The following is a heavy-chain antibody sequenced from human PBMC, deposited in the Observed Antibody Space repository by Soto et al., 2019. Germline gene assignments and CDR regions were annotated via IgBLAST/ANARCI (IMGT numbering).Heavy chain of an antibody. V-gene: IGHV3-23*01. Sequence: PGGSLRLSCAASGFTLSTSAMSWVRQAPGKGLEWVSAISGSGGSTYYADSVKGRFTISRDNSKNTLYLQMNSLRAEDTAVYYCVYIVVVVAAMTPGSAFDIWGQGTMVTVSS. CDR1: GFTLSTSA. CDR2: ISGSGGST. D-gene: IGHD2-15*01. J-gene: IGHJ3*02. CDR3: VYIVVVVAAMTPGSAFDI.